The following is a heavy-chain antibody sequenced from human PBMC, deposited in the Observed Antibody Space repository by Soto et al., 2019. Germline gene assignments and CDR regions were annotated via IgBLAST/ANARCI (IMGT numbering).Heavy chain of an antibody. V-gene: IGHV3-30*18. CDR2: ISYDGSNK. Sequence: QVQLVESGGGVVQPGRSLRLSCAASGFTFSSYGMHWVRQAPGKGLEWVAVISYDGSNKYYADSVKGRFTISRDNSKNTLYLQMNSLRAEDTAVYYCAKGQVYSNYDYWGQGTLVTVSS. CDR3: AKGQVYSNYDY. D-gene: IGHD4-4*01. CDR1: GFTFSSYG. J-gene: IGHJ4*02.